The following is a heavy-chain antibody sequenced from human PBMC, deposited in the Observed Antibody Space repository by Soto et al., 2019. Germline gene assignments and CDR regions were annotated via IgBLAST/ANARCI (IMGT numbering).Heavy chain of an antibody. V-gene: IGHV3-23*01. J-gene: IGHJ4*02. D-gene: IGHD3-22*01. CDR3: ARTYYYGSTGYYRTFDC. CDR1: GFTFGSYA. CDR2: AGPSGSST. Sequence: PGGSLRLSCAASGFTFGSYAMSWVRLAPGRGLEWVSVAGPSGSSTFYADSVRGRFTISRDNVENTLYLQMNSLRVADTALYFCARTYYYGSTGYYRTFDCWGQGTLVTVSS.